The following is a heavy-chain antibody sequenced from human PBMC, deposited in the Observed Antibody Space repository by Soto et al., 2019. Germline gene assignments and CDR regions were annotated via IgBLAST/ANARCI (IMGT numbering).Heavy chain of an antibody. CDR1: ECVYLGGG. D-gene: IGHD3-10*01. CDR2: ITSDSSTR. CDR3: ARDPDGIIDFDY. Sequence: GGSLRHSFAAAECVYLGGGLNCISQAPGKGLEWISYITSDSSTRHYADFVKGRFTISRDNAKNSLYLQMNSLRDEDTAVYFCARDPDGIIDFDYWGQGTQVTVSS. V-gene: IGHV3-48*02. J-gene: IGHJ4*02.